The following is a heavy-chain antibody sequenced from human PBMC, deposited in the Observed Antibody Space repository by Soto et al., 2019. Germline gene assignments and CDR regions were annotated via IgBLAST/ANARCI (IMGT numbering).Heavy chain of an antibody. CDR1: GGSISSSSYY. V-gene: IGHV4-39*01. Sequence: QLQLQESGPGLVKPSETLSLTCTVSGGSISSSSYYWGWIRQPPGKGLEWIGSIYYSGSTYYNPSLKSRVTISVDTSKNQFSLKLSSVTAADTAVYYCARRQLWLPFDYWGQGTLVTVSS. D-gene: IGHD5-18*01. J-gene: IGHJ4*02. CDR3: ARRQLWLPFDY. CDR2: IYYSGST.